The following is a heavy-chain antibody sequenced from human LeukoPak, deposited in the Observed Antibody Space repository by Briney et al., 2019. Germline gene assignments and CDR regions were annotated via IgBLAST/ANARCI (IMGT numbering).Heavy chain of an antibody. Sequence: SETLSLTCTVSGGSVSSGSYYWSWIRQPPGKGLEWIGYIYYSGSTNYNPSLKSRVTISVDTSKNQFSLKLSSVTAADTAVYYCARDGDYGDYHNRGAFDIWGQGTMVTVSS. CDR3: ARDGDYGDYHNRGAFDI. CDR2: IYYSGST. D-gene: IGHD4-17*01. V-gene: IGHV4-61*01. J-gene: IGHJ3*02. CDR1: GGSVSSGSYY.